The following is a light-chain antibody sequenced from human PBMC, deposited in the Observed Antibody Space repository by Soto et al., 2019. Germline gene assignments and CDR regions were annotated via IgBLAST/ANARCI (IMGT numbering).Light chain of an antibody. V-gene: IGLV2-14*01. Sequence: QSALTQPASVSGSPGQSITISCIGTSSDVGGSKYVSWYQQHPGKAPKLMIYEVNNRPSGVSSRFSGSKSGNTASLTISGLQAEDETDYYCCSFTTSSTYVFGTGTKVTFL. CDR2: EVN. J-gene: IGLJ1*01. CDR1: SSDVGGSKY. CDR3: CSFTTSSTYV.